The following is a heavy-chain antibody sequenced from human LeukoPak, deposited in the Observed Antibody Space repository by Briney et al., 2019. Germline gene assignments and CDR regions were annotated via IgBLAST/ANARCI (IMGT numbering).Heavy chain of an antibody. CDR2: ISSSSSYI. Sequence: GGSLRLSCAASGFTFSSYSMNWVRQAPGKGLEWVSSISSSSSYIYYADSVKGRFTISRDNAKNSLYLQMNSLRAEDTAVYYCARESSWSGGSCYEYWGQGTLVTVSS. J-gene: IGHJ4*02. D-gene: IGHD2-15*01. CDR3: ARESSWSGGSCYEY. V-gene: IGHV3-21*01. CDR1: GFTFSSYS.